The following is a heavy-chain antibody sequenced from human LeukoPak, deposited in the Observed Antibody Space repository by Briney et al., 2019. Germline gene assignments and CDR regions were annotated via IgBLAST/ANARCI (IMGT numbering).Heavy chain of an antibody. CDR2: INHSGST. CDR1: GGSFSGYY. CDR3: ARGDLQLERRYYYMDV. V-gene: IGHV4-34*01. D-gene: IGHD1-1*01. J-gene: IGHJ6*03. Sequence: SETLSLTCAVYGGSFSGYYWSWIRQPPGKGLEWLGEINHSGSTNYNPSLKSRATISVDTSKNQFSPKLSSVTAADTAVYYCARGDLQLERRYYYMDVWGKGTTVTVSS.